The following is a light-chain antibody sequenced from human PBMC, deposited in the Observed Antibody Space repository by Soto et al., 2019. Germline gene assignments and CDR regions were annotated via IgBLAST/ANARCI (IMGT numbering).Light chain of an antibody. CDR2: GVF. Sequence: ENVLTQSPGTVSLSPGERATLSCTTSQNVRSNYLAWYQQKPGQAPRLLIYGVFNRATGIPDRFSGSGSGTDFTLTISGLEPEDSAVYYCQHYDGSPRTSGQGTKREI. J-gene: IGKJ2*01. CDR3: QHYDGSPRT. CDR1: QNVRSNY. V-gene: IGKV3-20*01.